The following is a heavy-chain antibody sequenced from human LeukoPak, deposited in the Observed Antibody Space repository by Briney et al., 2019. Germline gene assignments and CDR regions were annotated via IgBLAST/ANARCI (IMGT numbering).Heavy chain of an antibody. V-gene: IGHV3-15*01. CDR1: GFTFSNAW. Sequence: GGSLRLSCAASGFTFSNAWMSWVRQAPGKGLEWVGRIKSKTDGGTTDYAAPVKGRFTISRDDSKNTLYLQMNGLKTEDTAVYYCTTYVVVVAATPLDYWGQGTLVTVSS. CDR2: IKSKTDGGTT. D-gene: IGHD2-15*01. J-gene: IGHJ4*02. CDR3: TTYVVVVAATPLDY.